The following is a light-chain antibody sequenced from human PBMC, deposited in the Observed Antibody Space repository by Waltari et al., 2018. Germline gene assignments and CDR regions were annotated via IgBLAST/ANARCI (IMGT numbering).Light chain of an antibody. Sequence: QSVLTQPPSVSAAPGQRVTISCSGGHSNIGNNYVSWYRQFPGTAPKLLIYEDSWRPSGCPGRFSGSKSGTSTTLDITGRQAGDEADYYCGTWDSSLSGAVFGGGTHLTVL. CDR1: HSNIGNNY. V-gene: IGLV1-51*02. CDR3: GTWDSSLSGAV. CDR2: EDS. J-gene: IGLJ7*01.